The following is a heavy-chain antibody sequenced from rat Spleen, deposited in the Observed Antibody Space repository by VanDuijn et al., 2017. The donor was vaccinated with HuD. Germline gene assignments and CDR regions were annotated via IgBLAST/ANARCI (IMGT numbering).Heavy chain of an antibody. CDR2: ISTGNFNT. J-gene: IGHJ2*01. CDR1: GFTFRNFD. D-gene: IGHD1-6*01. V-gene: IGHV5S23*01. Sequence: EVQLVESGGGLVQPGRSLKLSCAASGFTFRNFDMAWVRQAPTKGLEWVTSISTGNFNTYYQDSVKGRFTISRDDAKNTLYLQMDSLRSEDTATYYCTRKYTTDLYWYFDFWGQGVMVTVSS. CDR3: TRKYTTDLYWYFDF.